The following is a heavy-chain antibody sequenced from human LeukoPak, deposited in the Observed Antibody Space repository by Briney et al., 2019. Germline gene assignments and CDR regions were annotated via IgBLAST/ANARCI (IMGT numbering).Heavy chain of an antibody. CDR2: ISSSSSTI. V-gene: IGHV3-48*01. J-gene: IGHJ6*03. CDR1: GFTFSSYS. D-gene: IGHD3-22*01. Sequence: PGGSLRLSCAASGFTFSSYSMNWVRQAPGKGLEWVSYISSSSSTIYYADSVKGRFTISRDNAKNSLYLQMNSLRAEDTAVYYCARDHYDSSGYSHYYYYYMDVWGKGTTVTVSS. CDR3: ARDHYDSSGYSHYYYYYMDV.